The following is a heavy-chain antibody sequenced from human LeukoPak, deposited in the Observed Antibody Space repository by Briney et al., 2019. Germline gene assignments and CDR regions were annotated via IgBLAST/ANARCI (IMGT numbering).Heavy chain of an antibody. CDR2: ITSSGSSI. J-gene: IGHJ4*02. CDR3: AKIRCSGDACYPIRYFDY. V-gene: IGHV3-11*01. CDR1: GFTFRDYY. D-gene: IGHD2-15*01. Sequence: PGGSLTLSCAASGFTFRDYYMSWIRQAPGKGLEWVSYITSSGSSIYYADSVKGRSTISRDNAKNSLYLQMNSLRAEDTAVYYCAKIRCSGDACYPIRYFDYWGQGTLVTVSS.